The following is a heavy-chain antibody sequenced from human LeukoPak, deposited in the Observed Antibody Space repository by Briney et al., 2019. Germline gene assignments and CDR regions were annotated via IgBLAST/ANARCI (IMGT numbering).Heavy chain of an antibody. V-gene: IGHV3-43*02. CDR3: ARDGGSGNPRFDS. CDR1: GFTFDDYA. CDR2: ISGNGGNT. J-gene: IGHJ4*02. Sequence: GGSLRLSCAASGFTFDDYAMHWVRQAPGKGLEWVSLISGNGGNTYYADSVKGRFTISRDNSKNTLYLQMNSLRAEDTAVYYCARDGGSGNPRFDSWGQGTLVTVSS. D-gene: IGHD3-10*01.